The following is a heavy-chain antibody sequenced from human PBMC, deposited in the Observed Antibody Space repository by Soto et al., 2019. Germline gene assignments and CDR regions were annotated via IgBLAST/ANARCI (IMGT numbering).Heavy chain of an antibody. D-gene: IGHD3-10*01. CDR1: GDSVSSNSAA. Sequence: PSQTLSLTCAISGDSVSSNSAAWNWIRQSPSRGLEWLGRTYYRSKWYNDYAVSVKSRITINPDTSKNQFSLQLNSVTPEDTAVYYCASSGSYFGYYYYGMDVWGQGTTVTVSS. CDR2: TYYRSKWYN. V-gene: IGHV6-1*01. CDR3: ASSGSYFGYYYYGMDV. J-gene: IGHJ6*02.